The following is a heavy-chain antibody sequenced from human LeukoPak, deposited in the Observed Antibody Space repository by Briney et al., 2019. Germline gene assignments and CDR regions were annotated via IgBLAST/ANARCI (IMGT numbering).Heavy chain of an antibody. CDR2: IYYSGST. CDR3: ARENQGAIVFDY. J-gene: IGHJ4*02. CDR1: GGTISSYY. D-gene: IGHD4/OR15-4a*01. V-gene: IGHV4-59*01. Sequence: SETLSLTCTVSGGTISSYYWSWIRQPPGKRLEWIGYIYYSGSTNYNPSLKSRVTISVDTSKNQFSLRLSSVTAADTAVYYCARENQGAIVFDYWGQGTLVTVSS.